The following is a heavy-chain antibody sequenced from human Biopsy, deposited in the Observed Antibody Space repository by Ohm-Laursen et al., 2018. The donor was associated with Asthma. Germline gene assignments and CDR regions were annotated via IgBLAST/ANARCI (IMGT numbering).Heavy chain of an antibody. D-gene: IGHD3-22*01. CDR3: ARSYDTDSYPVLVLDY. V-gene: IGHV1-46*01. CDR2: ILTKFDIT. J-gene: IGHJ4*02. Sequence: VSVKVSCKASGYTFTDYYVMWLRQAPGHGLEWMGTILTKFDITSYAEKFQGRVTITADKSTSTTYMELSRLRSEDTAVYYCARSYDTDSYPVLVLDYWGQGTLVTVSS. CDR1: GYTFTDYY.